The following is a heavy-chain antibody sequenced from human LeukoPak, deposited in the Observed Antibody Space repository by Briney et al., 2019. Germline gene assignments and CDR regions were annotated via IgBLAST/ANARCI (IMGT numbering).Heavy chain of an antibody. CDR1: GFTFISYG. CDR2: IRYDGSNK. Sequence: GGSLRLSCAASGFTFISYGMHWVRQAPGKGLEWVAFIRYDGSNKYYTDSVKGRFTISRDNSKNTLSLQMNSLRAEDTAVYYCARDLGMGTRIDFWGQGILVTVSS. V-gene: IGHV3-30*02. J-gene: IGHJ4*02. CDR3: ARDLGMGTRIDF. D-gene: IGHD5-24*01.